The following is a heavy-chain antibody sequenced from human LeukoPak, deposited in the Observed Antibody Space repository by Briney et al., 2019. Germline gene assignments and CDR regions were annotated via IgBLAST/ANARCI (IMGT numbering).Heavy chain of an antibody. Sequence: SETLSLTCTVSGGSISSSSYYWGWIRQPPGKGLEWIGSIYYSGSTYYNPSLKSRVTISVDTSKNQFSLKLSSVTAADTAVYYCAREDYSNYVYFDYWGQGTLVTVSS. J-gene: IGHJ4*02. CDR3: AREDYSNYVYFDY. V-gene: IGHV4-39*02. CDR2: IYYSGST. D-gene: IGHD4-11*01. CDR1: GGSISSSSYY.